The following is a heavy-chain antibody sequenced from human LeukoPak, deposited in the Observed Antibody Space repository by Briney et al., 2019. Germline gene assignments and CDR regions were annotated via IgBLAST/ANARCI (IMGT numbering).Heavy chain of an antibody. CDR2: INHSGST. D-gene: IGHD3-22*01. CDR1: GGSFSGYY. J-gene: IGHJ4*02. CDR3: ARENYYGSSGLPFDY. V-gene: IGHV4-34*01. Sequence: PSETLSLTCAVYGGSFSGYYWSWIRQPPGKGLEWIGEINHSGSTNYNPSLKSRVTISVDTSKNQFSLKLSSVTAADTAVYYCARENYYGSSGLPFDYWGQGTLVTVSS.